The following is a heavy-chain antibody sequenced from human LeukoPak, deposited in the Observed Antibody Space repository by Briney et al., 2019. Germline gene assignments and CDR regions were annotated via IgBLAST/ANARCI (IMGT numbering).Heavy chain of an antibody. CDR3: ARDGADNSGYYFGSL. V-gene: IGHV3-7*03. D-gene: IGHD3-22*01. Sequence: GGSLRLSCAVSGFTFTTYWMSWVRQLPGKGLEWVANINQDGTEKYYVDSVKGRFTISTDNSKNTLYLQMNSLRVEDTAVYYCARDGADNSGYYFGSLWGQGTVVTVSS. CDR2: INQDGTEK. CDR1: GFTFTTYW. J-gene: IGHJ3*01.